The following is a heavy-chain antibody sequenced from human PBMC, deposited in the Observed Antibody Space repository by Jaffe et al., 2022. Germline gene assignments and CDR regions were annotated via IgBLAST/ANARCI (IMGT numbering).Heavy chain of an antibody. J-gene: IGHJ4*02. D-gene: IGHD4-17*01. CDR2: IIPILGIA. V-gene: IGHV1-69*08. Sequence: QVQLVQSGAEVKKPGSSVKVSCKASGGTFSSYTISWVRQAPGQGLEWMGRIIPILGIANYAQKFQGRVTITADKSTSTAYMELSSLRSEDTAVYYCARDAHYGDCFDYWGQGTLVTVSS. CDR3: ARDAHYGDCFDY. CDR1: GGTFSSYT.